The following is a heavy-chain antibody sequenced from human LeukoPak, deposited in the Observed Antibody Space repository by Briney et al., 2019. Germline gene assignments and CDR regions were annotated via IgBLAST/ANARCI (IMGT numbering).Heavy chain of an antibody. D-gene: IGHD3-3*01. CDR1: GFTFSSYS. Sequence: GGSLRLSCAASGFTFSSYSMTWVRQAPGKGLEWVSYISSSSTIYYADSVKGRFTISRDNAKNSLYLQMNSLRDEDTAVYYCARRRSGYYFDYWGQGTLVTVSS. CDR2: ISSSSTI. V-gene: IGHV3-48*02. J-gene: IGHJ4*02. CDR3: ARRRSGYYFDY.